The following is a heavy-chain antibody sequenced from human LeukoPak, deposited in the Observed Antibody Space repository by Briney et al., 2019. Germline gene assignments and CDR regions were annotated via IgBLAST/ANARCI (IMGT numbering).Heavy chain of an antibody. V-gene: IGHV1-69*06. CDR1: GYTFTNYG. J-gene: IGHJ5*02. CDR2: IIPIFGTA. CDR3: ARAEVYGGNSAWFDP. D-gene: IGHD4-23*01. Sequence: GASVKVSCKASGYTFTNYGISWVRQAPGQGLEWMGGIIPIFGTANYAQKFQGRVTITADKSTSTAYMELSSLRSEDTAVYYCARAEVYGGNSAWFDPWGQGTLVTVSS.